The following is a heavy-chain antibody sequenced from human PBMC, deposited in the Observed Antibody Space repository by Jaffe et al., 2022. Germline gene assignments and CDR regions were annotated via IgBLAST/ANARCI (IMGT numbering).Heavy chain of an antibody. CDR3: ARHITVTTLRKGHSGWFDP. D-gene: IGHD4-17*01. CDR2: IYPGDSDT. V-gene: IGHV5-51*01. CDR1: GYSFTSYW. J-gene: IGHJ5*02. Sequence: EVQLVQSGAEVKKPGESLKISCKGSGYSFTSYWIGWVRQMPGKGLEWMGIIYPGDSDTRYSPSFQGQVTISADKSISTAYLQWSSLKASDTAMYYCARHITVTTLRKGHSGWFDPWGQGTLVTVSS.